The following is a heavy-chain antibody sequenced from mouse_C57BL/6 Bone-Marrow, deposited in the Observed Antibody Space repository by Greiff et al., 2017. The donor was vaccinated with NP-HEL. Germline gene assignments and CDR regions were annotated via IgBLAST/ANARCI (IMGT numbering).Heavy chain of an antibody. CDR1: GYSFTDYN. D-gene: IGHD1-1*01. Sequence: EVQLQQSGPELVKPGASVKISCKASGYSFTDYNMNWVKQSNGKSLEWIGVINPNYGTTSYNQKFKGKATLTVDQSSSTAYMQLNSLTSEDSAVYYCASSDYYGSSLYWYFDVRGTGTTVTVSS. J-gene: IGHJ1*03. CDR3: ASSDYYGSSLYWYFDV. V-gene: IGHV1-39*01. CDR2: INPNYGTT.